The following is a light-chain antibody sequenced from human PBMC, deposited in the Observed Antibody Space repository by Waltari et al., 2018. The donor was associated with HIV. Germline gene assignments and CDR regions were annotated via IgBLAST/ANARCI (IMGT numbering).Light chain of an antibody. CDR1: RSLLYSSSNKNS. J-gene: IGKJ2*01. Sequence: DIVMTQSPDSLAVSLGERANIHCKSSRSLLYSSSNKNSLAWYQHKPGQPPELLIYWASTRDSGVPDRFSGSGSGTDFTLTISSLQAEDGAVYYCRQYYSTPYTFGLGTKLEIK. CDR2: WAS. V-gene: IGKV4-1*01. CDR3: RQYYSTPYT.